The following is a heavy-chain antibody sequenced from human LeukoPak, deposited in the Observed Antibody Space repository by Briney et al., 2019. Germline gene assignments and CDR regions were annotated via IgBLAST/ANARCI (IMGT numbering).Heavy chain of an antibody. CDR3: ATSPRVVPAAMRVYYYYYGMDV. J-gene: IGHJ6*02. CDR1: GYTLTELS. CDR2: FDPEDGET. Sequence: ASVKVSCKVSGYTLTELSMHWVRQAPGKGLEWMGGFDPEDGETIYAQKFQGRVTMTEDTSTDTAYMELSSLRSEDTAVYYCATSPRVVPAAMRVYYYYYGMDVWGQGTTVTVSS. D-gene: IGHD2-2*01. V-gene: IGHV1-24*01.